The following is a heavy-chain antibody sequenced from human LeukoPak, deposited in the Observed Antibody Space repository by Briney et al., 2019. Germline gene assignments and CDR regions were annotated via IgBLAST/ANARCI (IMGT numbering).Heavy chain of an antibody. V-gene: IGHV4-39*07. Sequence: PSETLSLTCTVSGGSISSNSYYWAWIRQPPGRGLEWIGNIYYSGSTSYNPSLKSRVSMSLDTSNNQFSLKLTSVTAADTAVYYCARDRKLYCSSGFCNWLDPWGQGTLVTVSS. CDR3: ARDRKLYCSSGFCNWLDP. D-gene: IGHD2-15*01. CDR1: GGSISSNSYY. J-gene: IGHJ5*02. CDR2: IYYSGST.